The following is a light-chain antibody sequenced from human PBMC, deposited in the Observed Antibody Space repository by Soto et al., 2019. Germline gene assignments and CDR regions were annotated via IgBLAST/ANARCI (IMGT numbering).Light chain of an antibody. V-gene: IGKV1-17*03. J-gene: IGKJ4*01. CDR1: QGISSS. Sequence: DIQMTQSPSAMSASVGDRVTITCRASQGISSSLAWFQQKPRKVPERLIYAASTLQSGVPSRFSCTGSGTDFTLTISTLQPEDFATYYCLQHYSYPRTFGGGTKVEIK. CDR2: AAS. CDR3: LQHYSYPRT.